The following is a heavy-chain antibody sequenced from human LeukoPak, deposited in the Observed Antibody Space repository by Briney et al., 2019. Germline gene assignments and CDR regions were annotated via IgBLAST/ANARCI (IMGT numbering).Heavy chain of an antibody. CDR3: ARDLRAFRDAYKNRNYYLDY. CDR1: GGTFSSYA. V-gene: IGHV1-69*06. CDR2: IIPIFGTA. Sequence: SVKVSCKASGGTFSSYAISWVRQAPGQGLEWMGGIIPIFGTANYAQKFQGRVTITADTSTNTAYMELRSLRSDDTAVYYCARDLRAFRDAYKNRNYYLDYWGQGTLVTVSS. D-gene: IGHD5-24*01. J-gene: IGHJ4*02.